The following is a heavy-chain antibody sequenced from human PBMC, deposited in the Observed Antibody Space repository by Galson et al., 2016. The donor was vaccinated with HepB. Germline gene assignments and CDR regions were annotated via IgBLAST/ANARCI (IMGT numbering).Heavy chain of an antibody. CDR2: IWYDGSNK. D-gene: IGHD6-13*01. CDR3: VKSNLAAPGGFYGMDV. V-gene: IGHV3-30*14. Sequence: SLRLSCAASGFTFSTYAMHWVRQAPGKGLEWVAVIWYDGSNKYYADSVKGRFTISRDNSKNTLYLQMRSLRAEDTAVYYCVKSNLAAPGGFYGMDVWGQGTTVTVSS. CDR1: GFTFSTYA. J-gene: IGHJ6*02.